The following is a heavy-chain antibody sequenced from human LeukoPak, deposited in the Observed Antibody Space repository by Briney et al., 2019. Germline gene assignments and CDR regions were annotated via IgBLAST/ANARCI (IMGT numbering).Heavy chain of an antibody. Sequence: GGSLRLSCAASGFTFSSYGMHWVRQAPGKELEWVAIISYDGSKKHYADSVKGRFTISRDNSKNTLYLQMNSLRAEDTAVYYCAKRPGYSTGTHIDYWGQGTLVTVSS. CDR1: GFTFSSYG. D-gene: IGHD6-19*01. CDR2: ISYDGSKK. V-gene: IGHV3-30*18. CDR3: AKRPGYSTGTHIDY. J-gene: IGHJ4*02.